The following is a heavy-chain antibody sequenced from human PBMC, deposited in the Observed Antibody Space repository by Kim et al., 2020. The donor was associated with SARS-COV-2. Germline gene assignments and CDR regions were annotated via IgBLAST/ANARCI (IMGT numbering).Heavy chain of an antibody. CDR1: GFTVSSNY. D-gene: IGHD3-10*01. V-gene: IGHV3-53*01. J-gene: IGHJ4*02. CDR2: IYSGGST. Sequence: GGSLRLSCAASGFTVSSNYMTWVRQAPGKGLEWVSIIYSGGSTYYAASVKGRFTFSRDNSKNTLYLQMNSLRAEDTAVYYCARDQGRGTWYFDCLGQGTLVIVSS. CDR3: ARDQGRGTWYFDC.